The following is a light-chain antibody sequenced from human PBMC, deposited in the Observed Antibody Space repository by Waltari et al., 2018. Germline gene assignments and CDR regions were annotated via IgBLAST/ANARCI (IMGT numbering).Light chain of an antibody. J-gene: IGLJ2*01. V-gene: IGLV1-40*01. CDR2: GNN. CDR3: QSYDSSLSGVV. CDR1: SSNIGAGYD. Sequence: QSVLTQPPSVSGAPGPRVTIPCTGSSSNIGAGYDVPWYQQLPGTAPKLLIYGNNNRPSGVPDRFSGSKSGTSASLAITGLQAEDEADYYCQSYDSSLSGVVFGGGTKLTVL.